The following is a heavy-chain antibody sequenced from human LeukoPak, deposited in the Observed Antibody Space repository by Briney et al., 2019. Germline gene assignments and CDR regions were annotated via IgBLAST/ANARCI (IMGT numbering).Heavy chain of an antibody. J-gene: IGHJ3*02. CDR2: ISAYNGNT. V-gene: IGHV1-18*01. CDR3: ARLDYYDSSGSQRTDAFDI. D-gene: IGHD3-22*01. Sequence: ASVTVSCKASGYTFTSYGISWVRQAPGQGLEWMGWISAYNGNTNYAQKLQGRVTMTTDTSTSTAYIELRSLRSDDTAVYYCARLDYYDSSGSQRTDAFDIWGQGTMVTVSS. CDR1: GYTFTSYG.